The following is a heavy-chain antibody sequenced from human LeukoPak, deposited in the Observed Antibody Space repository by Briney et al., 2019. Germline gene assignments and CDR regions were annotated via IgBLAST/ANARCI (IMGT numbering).Heavy chain of an antibody. CDR1: GGSISSYY. CDR2: IYYSGST. CDR3: ARARRGNAFDI. Sequence: SETLSLTCTVSGGSISSYYWSWIRQPPGKGLEWIGYIYYSGSTNYNPSLKSRVTISVDTSKNQFSLKLSSVTAADTAVYYCARARRGNAFDIWGQGTMVTVSS. D-gene: IGHD1-1*01. V-gene: IGHV4-59*01. J-gene: IGHJ3*02.